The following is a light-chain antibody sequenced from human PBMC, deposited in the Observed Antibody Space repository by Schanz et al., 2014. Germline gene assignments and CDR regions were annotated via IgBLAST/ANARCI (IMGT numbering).Light chain of an antibody. V-gene: IGKV1-5*01. Sequence: DIQMTQSPSTLSASVGDRVTITSRASPSINKWLAWYQQKPGKAPKLLIYDASTFERGVPSRFNGSGSVTEFTLTISGLQPDDFATYYCQHYNTYVFTFVPGTKVDIK. CDR2: DAS. CDR3: QHYNTYVFT. J-gene: IGKJ3*01. CDR1: PSINKW.